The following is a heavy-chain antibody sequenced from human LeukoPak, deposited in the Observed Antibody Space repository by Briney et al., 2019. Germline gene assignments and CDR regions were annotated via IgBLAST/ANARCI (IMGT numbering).Heavy chain of an antibody. CDR1: GFTFSSYA. CDR3: VPPYYFAY. V-gene: IGHV3-23*01. CDR2: ISDSGAGT. Sequence: GGSLRLSCVASGFTFSSYAMSWVRQAPGKGLEWVSAISDSGAGTYYADSVKGRFTISRDNSKNALYLQMNSLTAEDTAVYYCVPPYYFAYRGQGTLVTVSS. D-gene: IGHD2-21*01. J-gene: IGHJ4*02.